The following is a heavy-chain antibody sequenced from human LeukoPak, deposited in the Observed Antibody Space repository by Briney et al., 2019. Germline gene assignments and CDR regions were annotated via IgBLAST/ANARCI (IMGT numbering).Heavy chain of an antibody. J-gene: IGHJ6*03. Sequence: PETLSLTCTVSGGSISRYYWRWIRQPPGKGLEWIGYIYYSGSTNYNPSLKSRVTISVDTSKNQFSLKLSSVTAADTAVYYCARVRRRNYDSSGCAYYYYYMDVWGKGTTVTVSS. CDR3: ARVRRRNYDSSGCAYYYYYMDV. CDR1: GGSISRYY. CDR2: IYYSGST. D-gene: IGHD3-22*01. V-gene: IGHV4-59*01.